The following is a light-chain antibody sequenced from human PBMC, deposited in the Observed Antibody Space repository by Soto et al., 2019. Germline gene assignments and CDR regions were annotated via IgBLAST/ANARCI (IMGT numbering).Light chain of an antibody. Sequence: EIVVTQSPGTLSLSPGEGATLSCRASQSVSSSYLAWYQQKPGQAPRLLIYGASIRATGIPDRFSGGGSGTDFTLTISRLEPEDFAVYYCQQYDTSPWTFGQGTKVEIK. CDR3: QQYDTSPWT. CDR2: GAS. V-gene: IGKV3-20*01. CDR1: QSVSSSY. J-gene: IGKJ1*01.